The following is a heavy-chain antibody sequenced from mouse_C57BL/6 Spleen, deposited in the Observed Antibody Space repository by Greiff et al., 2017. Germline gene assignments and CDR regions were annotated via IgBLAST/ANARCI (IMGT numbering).Heavy chain of an antibody. Sequence: VQLLQSGPELVKPGASVKIPCKASGYTFTDYNMDWVKQSHGKGLEWIGDIYPNNGGTIYNQKFKGKATFTVDKSSSTAYMELRSLTSEDTAVYYCARLIYDGYPYYFDYWGQGTTLTVSS. CDR1: GYTFTDYN. CDR3: ARLIYDGYPYYFDY. J-gene: IGHJ2*01. CDR2: IYPNNGGT. V-gene: IGHV1-18*01. D-gene: IGHD2-3*01.